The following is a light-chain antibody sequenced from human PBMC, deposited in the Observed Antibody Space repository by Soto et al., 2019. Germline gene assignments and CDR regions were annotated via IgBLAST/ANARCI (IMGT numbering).Light chain of an antibody. CDR2: DAS. J-gene: IGKJ2*01. Sequence: EIVLTQSTATLSLSPGERATLSCRASQSVSSYLAWYQQKPGQAPRLLISDASNRATGIPARFSGSGSGTDFTLTISSLEPEDFAVYYCQQRSNWPPTFGQGTKLEIK. V-gene: IGKV3-11*01. CDR1: QSVSSY. CDR3: QQRSNWPPT.